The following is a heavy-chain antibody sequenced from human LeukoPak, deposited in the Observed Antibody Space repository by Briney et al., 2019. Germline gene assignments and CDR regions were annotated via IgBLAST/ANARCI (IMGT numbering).Heavy chain of an antibody. V-gene: IGHV1-46*01. CDR3: AREHSASALDY. CDR1: GYIFSSYY. CDR2: INPRGDST. D-gene: IGHD1-26*01. Sequence: RASVKVSCKASGYIFSSYYMHWVRQAPGQGLEWMGIINPRGDSTTYARKFQGRLTMTKDMSTSTLYMELSSLRSEDTAVYYCAREHSASALDYWGQGTLVTVSS. J-gene: IGHJ4*02.